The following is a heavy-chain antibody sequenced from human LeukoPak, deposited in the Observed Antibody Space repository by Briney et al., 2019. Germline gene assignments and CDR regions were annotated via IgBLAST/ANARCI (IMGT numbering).Heavy chain of an antibody. CDR3: ARVGSGSYYVPYYYYYMDV. V-gene: IGHV1-69*13. CDR1: GGTFSSYA. CDR2: IIPIFGTA. Sequence: SVKVSCKASGGTFSSYAISWVRQAPGQGLEWMGGIIPIFGTANYAQRFQGRVTITADESTSTAYMELSSLRTEDTAVYYCARVGSGSYYVPYYYYYMDVWGKGTTVTVSS. D-gene: IGHD1-26*01. J-gene: IGHJ6*03.